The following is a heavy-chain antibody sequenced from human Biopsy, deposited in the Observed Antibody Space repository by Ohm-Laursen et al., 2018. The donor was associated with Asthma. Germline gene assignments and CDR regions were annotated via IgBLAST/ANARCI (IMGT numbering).Heavy chain of an antibody. V-gene: IGHV4-30-4*01. CDR1: GGSISSGAYY. D-gene: IGHD3-16*01. CDR3: ARRGGVRRYFDY. CDR2: IYYIGST. Sequence: SQTLSLTCTVSGGSISSGAYYWSWVRQPPGKGLEWIGNIYYIGSTYYNPSLKSRVVISLDTSKNQFSLKLSSVTAADTAVYFCARRGGVRRYFDYWGQGTLVTVSS. J-gene: IGHJ4*02.